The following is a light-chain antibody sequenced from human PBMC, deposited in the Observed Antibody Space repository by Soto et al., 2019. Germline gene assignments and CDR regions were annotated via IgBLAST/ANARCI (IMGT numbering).Light chain of an antibody. CDR1: QGISDY. V-gene: IGKV1-9*01. J-gene: IGKJ4*01. CDR3: QQFNAFPLT. Sequence: DIQLNQSPSFLSASVGDRVTISCRASQGISDYLAWYQHKPGKAPKLLIYCASTLQSGLPSRFSGSPSGTECSLTLSSLQPEDFSNYFCQQFNAFPLTFGGGTKLEIK. CDR2: CAS.